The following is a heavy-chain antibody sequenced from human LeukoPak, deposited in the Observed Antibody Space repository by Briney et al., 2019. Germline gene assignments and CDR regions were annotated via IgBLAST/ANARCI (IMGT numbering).Heavy chain of an antibody. CDR2: IYPGDSDT. V-gene: IGHV5-51*01. Sequence: GESLKISCKGSGYSFASYWIGWVRQMPGKGLEWMGIIYPGDSDTRYSPSFQGQVTISADKSISTAYLQWSSLKASDTAMYYCARRPRYGSGNTYYFDYWGQGTLVTVSS. J-gene: IGHJ4*02. CDR1: GYSFASYW. CDR3: ARRPRYGSGNTYYFDY. D-gene: IGHD3-10*01.